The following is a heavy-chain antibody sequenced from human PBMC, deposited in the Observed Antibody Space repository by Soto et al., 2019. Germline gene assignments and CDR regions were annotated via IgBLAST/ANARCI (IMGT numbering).Heavy chain of an antibody. CDR2: IDPSDSYT. Sequence: GESLKISCKGSGYSFTSYWISWVRQMPGKGLEWMGRIDPSDSYTNYSPSLQGHVTISADKSISTAYLQWSSLKASDTAMYYCARRNRKLQYVSRRELYYFDYWGQGTLVTVSS. CDR3: ARRNRKLQYVSRRELYYFDY. D-gene: IGHD1-7*01. V-gene: IGHV5-10-1*01. J-gene: IGHJ4*02. CDR1: GYSFTSYW.